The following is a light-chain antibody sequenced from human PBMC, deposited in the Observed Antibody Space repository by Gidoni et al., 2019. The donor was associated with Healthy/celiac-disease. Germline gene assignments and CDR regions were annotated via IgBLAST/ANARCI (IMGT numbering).Light chain of an antibody. CDR3: RQYNSYLWT. CDR2: KAS. Sequence: DIQMTQSPSTLSASVGDRVTITCRASQSISSWLAWYQQKPGKAPKLLIYKASSLESGVPSRFSGSGSGTELTVTISSLQPDDFATYYCRQYNSYLWTFGQGTKVEIK. V-gene: IGKV1-5*03. CDR1: QSISSW. J-gene: IGKJ1*01.